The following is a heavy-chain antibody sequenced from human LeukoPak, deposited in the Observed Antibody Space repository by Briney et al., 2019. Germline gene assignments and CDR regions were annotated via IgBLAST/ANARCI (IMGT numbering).Heavy chain of an antibody. CDR3: ARHVRGGYNKYVTPFDY. J-gene: IGHJ4*02. V-gene: IGHV5-51*01. CDR1: GYRFTSYW. CDR2: IYPGDSDT. D-gene: IGHD5-24*01. Sequence: GESLKISCKGSGYRFTSYWIGWVRQMPGKGLEWMGIIYPGDSDTRYSPSFQGQVTISADKSISTAYLQWSSLKASDTAMYYCARHVRGGYNKYVTPFDYWGQGTLVTVSS.